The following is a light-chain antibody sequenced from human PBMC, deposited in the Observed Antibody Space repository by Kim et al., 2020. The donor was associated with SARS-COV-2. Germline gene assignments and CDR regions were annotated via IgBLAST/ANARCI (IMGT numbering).Light chain of an antibody. CDR3: QKYNNFPWT. Sequence: AFVGDRVTITCRASQGIINYLAWYQQKPGKAPKFLIHTASVLQSGVPSRFSGSGSGTDFTLTISSLQPEYVATYYCQKYNNFPWTFGQGTKVDIK. J-gene: IGKJ1*01. CDR2: TAS. V-gene: IGKV1-27*01. CDR1: QGIINY.